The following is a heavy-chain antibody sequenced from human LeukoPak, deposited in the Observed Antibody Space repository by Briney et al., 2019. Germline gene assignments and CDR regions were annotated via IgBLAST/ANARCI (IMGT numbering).Heavy chain of an antibody. Sequence: ASVKVSCKASGYTFTSYAMHWVRQAPGQRLEWMGWINAGNGNTKYSQKFQGRVTITRDTSASTAYMELSSLRSEDTAVYYCARGQYYDFWSASTYGMDVWGQGTTVTVSS. D-gene: IGHD3-3*01. CDR2: INAGNGNT. CDR3: ARGQYYDFWSASTYGMDV. J-gene: IGHJ6*02. CDR1: GYTFTSYA. V-gene: IGHV1-3*01.